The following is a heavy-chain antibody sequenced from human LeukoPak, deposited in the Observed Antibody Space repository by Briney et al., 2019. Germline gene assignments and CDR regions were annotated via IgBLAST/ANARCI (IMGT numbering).Heavy chain of an antibody. CDR2: FDPEDGET. Sequence: ASVKVSCKVSGYTLTELSMHWVRQAPGKGLEWMGGFDPEDGETIYAQKFQGRVTMTEGTSTDTAYMELSSLRAEDTAVYYCATFWSSGSPPIRYGMDVWGQGTTVTVSS. J-gene: IGHJ6*02. D-gene: IGHD1-26*01. CDR1: GYTLTELS. V-gene: IGHV1-24*01. CDR3: ATFWSSGSPPIRYGMDV.